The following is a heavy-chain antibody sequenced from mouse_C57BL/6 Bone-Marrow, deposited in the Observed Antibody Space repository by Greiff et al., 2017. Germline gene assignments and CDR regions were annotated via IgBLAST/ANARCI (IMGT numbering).Heavy chain of an antibody. CDR2: INPNNGGT. V-gene: IGHV1-18*01. J-gene: IGHJ4*01. CDR3: ARSLYGGGAMDY. CDR1: GYTFTDYN. D-gene: IGHD1-1*01. Sequence: VQLQQSGPELVKPGASVKIPCKASGYTFTDYNMDWVKQSHGKSLEWIGDINPNNGGTIYNQKFKGKATLTVDKSSSTAYMGLRSLTSEDTAVYYCARSLYGGGAMDYWGQGTSVTVSS.